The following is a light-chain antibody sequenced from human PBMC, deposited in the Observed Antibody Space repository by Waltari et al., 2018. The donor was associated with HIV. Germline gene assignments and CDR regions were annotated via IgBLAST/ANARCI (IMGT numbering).Light chain of an antibody. CDR2: KDN. Sequence: SHNLTQPPSVSVSPGQTATLPSSGDLLTMNYPYWFQQKPGQAPVLLIYKDNERPKATTERFSGSSSGATVTLTITGVRAEDEADYYCQGIDSSGRKVFGGGTRLTVL. CDR3: QGIDSSGRKV. J-gene: IGLJ2*01. CDR1: LLTMNY. V-gene: IGLV3-25*03.